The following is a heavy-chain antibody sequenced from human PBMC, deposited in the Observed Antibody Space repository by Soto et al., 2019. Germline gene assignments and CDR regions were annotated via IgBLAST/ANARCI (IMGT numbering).Heavy chain of an antibody. D-gene: IGHD2-15*01. CDR2: IIPIFGTA. J-gene: IGHJ3*02. Sequence: ASVKVSCKASGGTFSSYAISWVRQAPGQGLEWMGGIIPIFGTANYAQKFQGGVTITADESTSTAYMELSSLRSEDTAVYYCGLAANDAFDIWGQGTMVTVSS. CDR1: GGTFSSYA. CDR3: GLAANDAFDI. V-gene: IGHV1-69*13.